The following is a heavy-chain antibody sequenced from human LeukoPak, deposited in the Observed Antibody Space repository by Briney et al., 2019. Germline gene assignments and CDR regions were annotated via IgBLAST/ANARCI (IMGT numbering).Heavy chain of an antibody. CDR1: GYTFTSYA. CDR3: ARETAMAADY. D-gene: IGHD5-18*01. V-gene: IGHV1-3*01. Sequence: ASVKVSCKASGYTFTSYAMHWVRQAPGQRLEWMGWINAGNGNTKYSQEFQGRVTMTRDTSISTAYMELSRLRSDDTAVYYCARETAMAADYWGQGTLVTVSS. J-gene: IGHJ4*02. CDR2: INAGNGNT.